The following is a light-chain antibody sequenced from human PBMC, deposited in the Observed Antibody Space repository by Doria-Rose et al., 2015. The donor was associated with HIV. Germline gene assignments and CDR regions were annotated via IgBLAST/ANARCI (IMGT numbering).Light chain of an antibody. V-gene: IGKV4-1*01. CDR1: QSLLYTSKNY. J-gene: IGKJ3*01. CDR3: QQYYDTPS. CDR2: WAS. Sequence: QSLESLGMSLGERATLNCKSNQSLLYTSKNYLAWYQQKPGQPPKLLIYWASTRQSGVPARFSGSGSGTDFTLTISSLEAEDVAVYYCQQYYDTPSFGPGTTVDIK.